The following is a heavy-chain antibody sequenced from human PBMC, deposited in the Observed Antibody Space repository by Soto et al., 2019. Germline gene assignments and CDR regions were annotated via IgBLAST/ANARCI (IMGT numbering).Heavy chain of an antibody. CDR3: ARAGENYGAGTFSPPLRYDFNS. CDR2: INPSGGRT. D-gene: IGHD3-10*01. Sequence: QVQLVQSGTEVKKPGASVNVSCKASGYTFTTHYMHWVRQAPGQGLEWMGIINPSGGRTTYALKYQGRVTKNSDWSANMTYVALTSQRTEATSIYFCARAGENYGAGTFSPPLRYDFNSWGQGTLVTVSS. V-gene: IGHV1-46*01. J-gene: IGHJ4*02. CDR1: GYTFTTHY.